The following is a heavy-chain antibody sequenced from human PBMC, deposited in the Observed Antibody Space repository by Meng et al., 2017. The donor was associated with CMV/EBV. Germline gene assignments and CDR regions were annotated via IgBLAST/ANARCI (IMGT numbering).Heavy chain of an antibody. CDR2: IFYSGST. J-gene: IGHJ4*02. V-gene: IGHV4-39*07. CDR3: ARDHDSSGHYVYYFDS. D-gene: IGHD3-22*01. CDR1: SIRSSNYY. Sequence: SIRSSNYYWGVIRQPPGKGLEWIGSIFYSGSTYYNLSLKSRVTISVDTSKNQFSLNLTSVTAADTAMYYCARDHDSSGHYVYYFDSWGQGTLVTVSS.